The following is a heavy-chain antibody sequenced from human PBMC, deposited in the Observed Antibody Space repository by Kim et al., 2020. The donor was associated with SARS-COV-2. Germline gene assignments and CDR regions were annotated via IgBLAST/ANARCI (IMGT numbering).Heavy chain of an antibody. Sequence: ASVKVSCKASGYTFTSYGISWVRQAPGQGLEWMGWISAYNGNTNYAQKLQGRVTMTTDTSTSTAYMELRSLRSDDTAVYYCARDLWGIAARPYYFDYWGQGTLVTVSS. CDR3: ARDLWGIAARPYYFDY. J-gene: IGHJ4*02. CDR2: ISAYNGNT. CDR1: GYTFTSYG. V-gene: IGHV1-18*01. D-gene: IGHD6-6*01.